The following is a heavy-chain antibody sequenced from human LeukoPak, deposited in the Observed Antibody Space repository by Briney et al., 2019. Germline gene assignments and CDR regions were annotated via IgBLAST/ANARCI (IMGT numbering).Heavy chain of an antibody. Sequence: GGSLRLSCAASGFTFDDYAMHWVRQAPGKGLEWVSLISGDGGSTYYADSVKGRFTISRDNSKNSLYPQMNSLRTEDTALYYCATHDYYGSGSYYNVGYYYMDVWGKGTTVTVSS. CDR3: ATHDYYGSGSYYNVGYYYMDV. CDR2: ISGDGGST. D-gene: IGHD3-10*01. J-gene: IGHJ6*03. CDR1: GFTFDDYA. V-gene: IGHV3-43*02.